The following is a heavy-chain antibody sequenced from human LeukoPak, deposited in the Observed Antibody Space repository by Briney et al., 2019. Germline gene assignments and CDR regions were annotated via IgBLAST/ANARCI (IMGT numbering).Heavy chain of an antibody. CDR1: GYSISSGYY. Sequence: PSEPLSLTCTVSGYSISSGYYWGWIRQPPGKGLEWIGSIHHSGSTYYNPSLKSRVTISVDTSKNQFSLRLSSVTAADTAVYYCTSRVNSLDYWGQGTLVTVSS. CDR3: TSRVNSLDY. D-gene: IGHD4-23*01. J-gene: IGHJ4*02. V-gene: IGHV4-38-2*02. CDR2: IHHSGST.